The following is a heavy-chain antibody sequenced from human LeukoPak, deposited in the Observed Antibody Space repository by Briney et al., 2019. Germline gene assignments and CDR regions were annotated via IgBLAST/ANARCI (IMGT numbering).Heavy chain of an antibody. CDR2: FHNSGTS. Sequence: SETLSLTCTVSDDSISDYYRGRIRQPPGKGLEWIGYFHNSGTSTYNPSLKSRVTISADTSKNQFSLKLNSLTTADTAVYYCTRGAGWLIDYWGQGILVTVSS. CDR1: DDSISDYY. D-gene: IGHD3-16*01. J-gene: IGHJ4*02. CDR3: TRGAGWLIDY. V-gene: IGHV4-59*01.